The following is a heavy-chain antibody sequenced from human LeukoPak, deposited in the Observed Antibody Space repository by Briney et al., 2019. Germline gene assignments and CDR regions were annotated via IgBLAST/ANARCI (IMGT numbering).Heavy chain of an antibody. J-gene: IGHJ4*02. D-gene: IGHD5-24*01. CDR1: GFTFSSYA. Sequence: GGSLRLSCAASGFTFSSYAMHWVRQAPGKGLEWVAVISYDGSNKYYADSVKGRFTISRDNSKNTPYLQMNSLRAEDTAVYYCARVDGYVSAGPLDYWGQGTLVTVSS. CDR2: ISYDGSNK. V-gene: IGHV3-30-3*01. CDR3: ARVDGYVSAGPLDY.